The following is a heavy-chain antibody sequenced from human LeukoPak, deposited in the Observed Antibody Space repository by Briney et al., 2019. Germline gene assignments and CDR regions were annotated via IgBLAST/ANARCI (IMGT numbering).Heavy chain of an antibody. D-gene: IGHD1-26*01. J-gene: IGHJ4*02. CDR3: ARAKWNFDY. V-gene: IGHV3-7*01. CDR2: IKQDGSEK. CDR1: GFTFSNYA. Sequence: PGGSLRLSCAASGFTFSNYAMSWVRQAPGKGLEWVANIKQDGSEKYYVDSVKGRFTISRDNAKNSLYLQMNSLRAEDTAVYYCARAKWNFDYWGQGTLVTVSS.